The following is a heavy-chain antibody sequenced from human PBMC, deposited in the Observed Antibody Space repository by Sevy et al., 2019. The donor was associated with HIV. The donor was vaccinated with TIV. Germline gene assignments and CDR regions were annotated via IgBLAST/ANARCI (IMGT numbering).Heavy chain of an antibody. CDR1: GYTFTSYG. CDR3: ARDVYCSSTSCYSLVGDDAFDI. J-gene: IGHJ3*02. CDR2: ISAYNGNT. V-gene: IGHV1-18*04. D-gene: IGHD2-2*01. Sequence: ASVKVSCKASGYTFTSYGISWVRQAPGQGLEWMGWISAYNGNTNYAQMLQGRVTMTTDTSTSTAYMELRSLRSDDTAVYYCARDVYCSSTSCYSLVGDDAFDIWGQGTMVTVSS.